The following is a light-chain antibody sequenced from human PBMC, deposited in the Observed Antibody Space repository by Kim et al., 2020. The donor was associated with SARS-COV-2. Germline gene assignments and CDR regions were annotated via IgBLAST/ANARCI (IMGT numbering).Light chain of an antibody. V-gene: IGKV3-20*01. Sequence: SPEERANLSCRASESVSHSYLAWYQQKPGQTPRLLIFGASTRPIGIPDRFSGSGSGTDFTLTISRLEPEDFAIYYCQQYGATPLTFGGGTKVDIK. J-gene: IGKJ4*01. CDR3: QQYGATPLT. CDR2: GAS. CDR1: ESVSHSY.